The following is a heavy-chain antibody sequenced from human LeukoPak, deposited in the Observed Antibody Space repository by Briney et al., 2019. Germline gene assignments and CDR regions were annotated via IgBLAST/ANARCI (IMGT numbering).Heavy chain of an antibody. CDR1: GGSISSYY. D-gene: IGHD3-22*01. CDR2: IYYSGST. Sequence: SETLSLTCTVSGGSISSYYWSWIRQSPGKGLEWIGYIYYSGSTNYNPSLKSRVTISVDTSKNQFSLKLSSVTAADTAVYYCARAVEYYDSSGYYYGDAFDIWGQGTMVTVSS. CDR3: ARAVEYYDSSGYYYGDAFDI. V-gene: IGHV4-59*01. J-gene: IGHJ3*02.